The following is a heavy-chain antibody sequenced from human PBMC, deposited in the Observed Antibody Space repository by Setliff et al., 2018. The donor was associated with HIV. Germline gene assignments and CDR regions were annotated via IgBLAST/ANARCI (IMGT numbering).Heavy chain of an antibody. CDR2: MNPNSGNT. J-gene: IGHJ5*02. Sequence: ASVKVSCKASGYTFSNYDINWVRQATGQGLEWMGWMNPNSGNTGYAQKFQGRVTMTRNTSISTAYMQLSSLRSEDTAVYFCARAPRGIVVLWGFDPWGQGTLVTVSS. CDR1: GYTFSNYD. CDR3: ARAPRGIVVLWGFDP. D-gene: IGHD2-21*01. V-gene: IGHV1-8*02.